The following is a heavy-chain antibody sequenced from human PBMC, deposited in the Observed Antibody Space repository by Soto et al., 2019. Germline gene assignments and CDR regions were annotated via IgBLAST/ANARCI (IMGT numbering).Heavy chain of an antibody. D-gene: IGHD6-19*01. Sequence: PRLSWAASGCTFDDYARHWFPHAPGKGLEWVSGISWNSGSIGYADSVEGRFSISKDNAENTLYLQMNNLRADDTAVYYCVRVLKSIGWDNDVFDIWGQGTMVTVSS. CDR2: ISWNSGSI. J-gene: IGHJ3*02. CDR1: GCTFDDYA. V-gene: IGHV3-9*01. CDR3: VRVLKSIGWDNDVFDI.